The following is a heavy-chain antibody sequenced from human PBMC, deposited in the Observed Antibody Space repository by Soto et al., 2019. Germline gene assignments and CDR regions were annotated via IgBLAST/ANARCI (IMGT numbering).Heavy chain of an antibody. CDR2: FYYSGST. CDR1: GGSISSGPYS. J-gene: IGHJ4*02. CDR3: ARHTDIVCATVYN. Sequence: SETLSLTCTVSGGSISSGPYSWGWIRQPPGKGLEWIGTFYYSGSTNYNPSLESRVTISVDTSKNQSSLKLSSVAAADTAVYSCARHTDIVCATVYNWGQGILVTVSS. V-gene: IGHV4-39*01. D-gene: IGHD5-12*01.